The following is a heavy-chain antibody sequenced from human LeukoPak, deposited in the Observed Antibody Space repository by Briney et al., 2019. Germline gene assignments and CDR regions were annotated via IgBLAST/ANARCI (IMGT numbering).Heavy chain of an antibody. CDR3: VRNDGGNAFDI. Sequence: PGGSLRLSCAASRFIFSTYSMNWVRQAPGRGLEWVSYISSGSTNIYYKDSVKGRFIVSRDNAKNSLYLHMASLRAEDTAVYYCVRNDGGNAFDIWGQGTMVIVSS. V-gene: IGHV3-48*01. D-gene: IGHD4-23*01. CDR2: ISSGSTNI. CDR1: RFIFSTYS. J-gene: IGHJ3*02.